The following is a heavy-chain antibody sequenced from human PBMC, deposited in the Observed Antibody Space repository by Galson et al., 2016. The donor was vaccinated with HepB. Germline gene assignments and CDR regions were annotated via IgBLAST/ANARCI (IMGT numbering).Heavy chain of an antibody. Sequence: SLRLSCAASGFSFTYYWMSWVRQAPGKGLEWVANIKQDGSEKYYVDSVKGRFTISRNNAKNSTYLQMNNLRIEDRGDYYCARAEGILLRPVSWFDPWGQGTLVTVSS. CDR2: IKQDGSEK. CDR1: GFSFTYYW. J-gene: IGHJ5*02. D-gene: IGHD3-16*01. CDR3: ARAEGILLRPVSWFDP. V-gene: IGHV3-7*04.